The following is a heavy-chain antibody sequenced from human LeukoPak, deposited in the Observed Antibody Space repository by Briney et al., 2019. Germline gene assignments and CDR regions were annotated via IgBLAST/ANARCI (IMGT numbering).Heavy chain of an antibody. D-gene: IGHD3-9*01. J-gene: IGHJ3*02. Sequence: ASVKVSCKASGYTFTGYYMHWVRQAPGQGLEWMGWINPNSGGTNYAQKFQGRVTMTRDTSISTAYMELSRLRSDDTAVYYCASSSLDILTGYYRAFDIWGQGTMVTVSS. CDR2: INPNSGGT. CDR3: ASSSLDILTGYYRAFDI. CDR1: GYTFTGYY. V-gene: IGHV1-2*02.